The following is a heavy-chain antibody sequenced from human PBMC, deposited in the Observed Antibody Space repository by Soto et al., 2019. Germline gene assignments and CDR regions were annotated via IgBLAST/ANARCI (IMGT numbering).Heavy chain of an antibody. CDR1: GFTFSSYG. CDR2: ISYDGSNK. V-gene: IGHV3-30*18. Sequence: GGSLRLSCAASGFTFSSYGMHWVRQAPGKGLEWVAVISYDGSNKYYADSVKGRFTISRDNSKNTLYLQMNSLRAEDTAVYYCAKDRRRYDIWGQGTMVTVSS. J-gene: IGHJ3*02. CDR3: AKDRRRYDI.